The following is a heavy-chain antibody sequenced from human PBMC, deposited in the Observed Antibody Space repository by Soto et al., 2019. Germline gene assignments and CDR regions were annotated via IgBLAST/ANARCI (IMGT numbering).Heavy chain of an antibody. V-gene: IGHV3-74*01. CDR1: GFTFSSYW. CDR3: AAPESDYIWGSYRPSYWYFDL. CDR2: INSDGSST. J-gene: IGHJ2*01. Sequence: LRLSCAASGFTFSSYWMHWVRQAPGKGLVWVSRINSDGSSTSYADSVKGRFTISRDNAKNTLYLQMNSLRAEDTAVYYCAAPESDYIWGSYRPSYWYFDLWGRGTLVTVSS. D-gene: IGHD3-16*02.